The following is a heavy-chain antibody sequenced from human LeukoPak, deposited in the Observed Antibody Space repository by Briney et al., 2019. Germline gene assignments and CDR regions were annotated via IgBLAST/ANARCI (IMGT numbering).Heavy chain of an antibody. CDR3: ARSGPAFDI. Sequence: SETLSLTCTVSGGSISSSSYCWGWIRQPPGKGLEWIGSIYYSGSTYYNPSLKSRVTISVDTSKNQFSLKLSSVTAADTAVYYCARSGPAFDIWGQGTMVTVSS. CDR1: GGSISSSSYC. J-gene: IGHJ3*02. D-gene: IGHD6-25*01. CDR2: IYYSGST. V-gene: IGHV4-39*01.